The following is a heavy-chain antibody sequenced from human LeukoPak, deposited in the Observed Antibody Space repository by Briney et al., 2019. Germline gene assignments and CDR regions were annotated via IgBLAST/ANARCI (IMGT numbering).Heavy chain of an antibody. V-gene: IGHV4-59*02. CDR2: ISYTGST. J-gene: IGHJ4*02. CDR3: ARDPLDLPDIAVPFDC. CDR1: GFTVSSNY. D-gene: IGHD6-19*01. Sequence: GSLRLSCAASGFTVSSNYMSWVRQAPGKGLEWIGNISYTGSTYYNPSLKSRVSISLDTSKNQFSLKVSSVTAVDTAVYYCARDPLDLPDIAVPFDCWGQGTLVTVSS.